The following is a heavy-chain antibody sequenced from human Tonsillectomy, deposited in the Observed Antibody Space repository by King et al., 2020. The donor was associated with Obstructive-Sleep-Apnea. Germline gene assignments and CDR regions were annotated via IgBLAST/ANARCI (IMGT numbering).Heavy chain of an antibody. CDR2: ILYDGSNE. CDR3: AGADY. CDR1: GFTFSSYA. J-gene: IGHJ4*02. Sequence: VQLVESGGGVGQPGRSLRLSCAASGFTFSSYAMYWVRQATGKGLGWVAVILYDGSNEYYADSVKGRFTISRDNSKHTLYLQMNSLRAEDTAVYYCAGADYWGQGTLVTVSS. D-gene: IGHD3-10*01. V-gene: IGHV3-30*04.